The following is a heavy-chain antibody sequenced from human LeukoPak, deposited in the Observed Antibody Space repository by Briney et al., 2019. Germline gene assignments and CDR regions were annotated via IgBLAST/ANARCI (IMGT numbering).Heavy chain of an antibody. Sequence: PGGFLRLSCAASGFTFDDYAMHWVRQAPGKGLEWVSGISWNSGSIGYADSVKGRFTISRDNAKSSLYLQMNSLRAEDTALYYCAKDKGPYYYDYFDYWGQGTLVTVSS. CDR1: GFTFDDYA. J-gene: IGHJ4*02. CDR3: AKDKGPYYYDYFDY. CDR2: ISWNSGSI. D-gene: IGHD3-22*01. V-gene: IGHV3-9*01.